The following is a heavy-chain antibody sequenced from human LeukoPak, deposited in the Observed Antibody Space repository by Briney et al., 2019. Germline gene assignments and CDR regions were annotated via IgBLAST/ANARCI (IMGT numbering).Heavy chain of an antibody. Sequence: PSQTLSLTCTVSGGSISSGGFYWSWVRQHPGKGLEWIGYIFYSGSTYYNPSLKSRITISVDTSKNQFSLKLSSVTAADTAVYHCARVIRGSGSEYFQHWGQGALVTVSS. J-gene: IGHJ1*01. D-gene: IGHD3-10*01. V-gene: IGHV4-31*03. CDR1: GGSISSGGFY. CDR2: IFYSGST. CDR3: ARVIRGSGSEYFQH.